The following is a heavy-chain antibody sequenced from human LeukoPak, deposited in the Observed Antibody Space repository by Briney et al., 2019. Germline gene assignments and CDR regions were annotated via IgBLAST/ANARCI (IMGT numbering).Heavy chain of an antibody. V-gene: IGHV4-30-2*01. CDR2: IYHSGST. J-gene: IGHJ6*02. D-gene: IGHD2-2*01. Sequence: SQTLSLTCAVSGGSISSGGYSWSWIRQPPGKGLEWIGYIYHSGSTYYNPSLKSRVTISVDTSKNQFSLKLSSVTAADTAVYYCARAKCSSTSCYGPYYYYGMDVWGQGTTVTVSS. CDR3: ARAKCSSTSCYGPYYYYGMDV. CDR1: GGSISSGGYS.